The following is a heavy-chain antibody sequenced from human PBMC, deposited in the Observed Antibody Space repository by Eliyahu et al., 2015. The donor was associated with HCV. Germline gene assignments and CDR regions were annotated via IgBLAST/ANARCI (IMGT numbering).Heavy chain of an antibody. J-gene: IGHJ1*01. Sequence: QVQLQQWGAGLLKPSETLSLTCAVYGGSFSGYYWSWIRQPPGKGLEWIGEINHSGSTNYNPSLKSRVTISVDTSKNQFSLKLSSVTAADTAVYYCARAPYSSSSRYFQHWGQGTLVTVSS. CDR1: GGSFSGYY. V-gene: IGHV4-34*01. D-gene: IGHD6-6*01. CDR3: ARAPYSSSSRYFQH. CDR2: INHSGST.